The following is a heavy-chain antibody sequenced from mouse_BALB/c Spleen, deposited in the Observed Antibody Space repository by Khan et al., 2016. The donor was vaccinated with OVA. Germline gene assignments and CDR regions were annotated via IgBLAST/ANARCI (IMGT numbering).Heavy chain of an antibody. CDR2: ISSGGSYT. CDR1: EFTFSSYT. V-gene: IGHV5-6-4*01. Sequence: EVELVESGGDLVKPGGSLKLSCAASEFTFSSYTMSWVRQTPEKRLEWVATISSGGSYTYYPASVKGRFTISRDNAKNTLYLQMSSLKSEDTATYYCTRDGNYAHWYFDVWGAGTTVTVSS. CDR3: TRDGNYAHWYFDV. D-gene: IGHD2-1*01. J-gene: IGHJ1*01.